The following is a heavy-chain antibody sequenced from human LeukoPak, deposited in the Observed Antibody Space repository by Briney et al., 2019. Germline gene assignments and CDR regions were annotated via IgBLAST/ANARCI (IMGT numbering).Heavy chain of an antibody. J-gene: IGHJ4*02. CDR1: GFTFSSYA. CDR3: ERDLNGYDPLGY. CDR2: ISSNGGST. D-gene: IGHD5-12*01. V-gene: IGHV3-64*01. Sequence: PGGSLRLSCAAYGFTFSSYAMHWVRQAPGKGLEYVSAISSNGGSTYYANSVKGRFTISRDNSKNTLYLQMGSLRAEDMAVYYCERDLNGYDPLGYWGQGTLVTVSS.